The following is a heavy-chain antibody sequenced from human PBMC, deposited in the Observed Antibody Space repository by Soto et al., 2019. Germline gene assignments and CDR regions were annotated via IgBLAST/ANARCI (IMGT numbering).Heavy chain of an antibody. CDR2: ISGSGGST. V-gene: IGHV3-23*01. CDR1: GFTFSSYA. CDR3: ANRYSSMVWEYFQH. J-gene: IGHJ1*01. D-gene: IGHD6-13*01. Sequence: EVQLLESGGGLVQPGGSLRLSCAASGFTFSSYAMSWVRQAPGKGLEWVSAISGSGGSTYYADSVKGRFTISRDNSKNTLYLQMNNLRAEDTAVYYCANRYSSMVWEYFQHWGQGTLVTVSS.